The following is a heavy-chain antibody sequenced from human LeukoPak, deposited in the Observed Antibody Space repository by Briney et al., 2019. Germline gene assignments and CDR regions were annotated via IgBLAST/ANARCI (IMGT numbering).Heavy chain of an antibody. Sequence: GGSLRLSCAASGFTFSSYAMLWVRQAPGKGLEWVAVISYDGSNKYYADSVKGRFTISRDNSKNTLYLQMNSLRAEDTAVYYCARGGYSYGFVYWGREPWSPAPQ. CDR2: ISYDGSNK. D-gene: IGHD5-18*01. J-gene: IGHJ4*02. V-gene: IGHV3-30-3*01. CDR3: ARGGYSYGFVY. CDR1: GFTFSSYA.